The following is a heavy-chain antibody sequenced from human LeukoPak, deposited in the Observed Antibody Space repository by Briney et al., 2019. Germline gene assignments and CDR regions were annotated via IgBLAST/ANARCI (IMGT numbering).Heavy chain of an antibody. V-gene: IGHV3-30*14. D-gene: IGHD1-26*01. Sequence: GGSLRLSCAASEFSVGGNYMTWVRQAPGKGLEWVAVISFDGTDAFYADSVKGRFTISRDNSKNTLYLQMGSLRAEDMAVYYCARRLGATGGSLDYWGQGTLVTVSS. CDR3: ARRLGATGGSLDY. CDR2: ISFDGTDA. J-gene: IGHJ4*02. CDR1: EFSVGGNY.